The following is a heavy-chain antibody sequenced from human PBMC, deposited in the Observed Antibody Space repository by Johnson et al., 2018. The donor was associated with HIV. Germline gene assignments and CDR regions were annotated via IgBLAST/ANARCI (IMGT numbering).Heavy chain of an antibody. V-gene: IGHV3-33*01. CDR2: IWYDGSNK. CDR3: ARGPSVVTLHAFDL. J-gene: IGHJ3*01. D-gene: IGHD4-23*01. CDR1: GFTFSSYG. Sequence: QVQLVESGGGLVKPRGSLRLSCAASGFTFSSYGMHWVRQAPGKGLEWVAVIWYDGSNKYYADSVKGRFTISRDNSKNTLYLQMNSMRAGDTAVYYCARGPSVVTLHAFDLWGQGTLVTVSS.